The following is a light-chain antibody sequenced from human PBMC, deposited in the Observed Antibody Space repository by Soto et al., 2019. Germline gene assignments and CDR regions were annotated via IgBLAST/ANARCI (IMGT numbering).Light chain of an antibody. V-gene: IGKV3-11*01. CDR2: DTS. J-gene: IGKJ3*01. CDR3: QQRGNWPPGFT. CDR1: QTVSRH. Sequence: EIVLTQSPATLSLSPGGRATLSCRASQTVSRHLAWYQQKPGQAPRLLIYDTSNRATGIPARFSGSGSGTDFTLTISGLETEDFAVYYCQQRGNWPPGFTFGPGTTVDMK.